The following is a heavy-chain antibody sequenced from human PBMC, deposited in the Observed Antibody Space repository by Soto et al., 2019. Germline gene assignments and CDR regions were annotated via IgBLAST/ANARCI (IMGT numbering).Heavy chain of an antibody. CDR3: ARAARASYHNIDF. Sequence: GGSLRLSCAASGFIFSIYDMHWVGQPKGKGLEWVSAIGTAGNTYYPDSVKGRFTISRENAQNSLYLQLNSLRAGDTAVYYCARAARASYHNIDFWGLGTLVTVSS. CDR2: IGTAGNT. D-gene: IGHD3-10*01. V-gene: IGHV3-13*01. J-gene: IGHJ4*02. CDR1: GFIFSIYD.